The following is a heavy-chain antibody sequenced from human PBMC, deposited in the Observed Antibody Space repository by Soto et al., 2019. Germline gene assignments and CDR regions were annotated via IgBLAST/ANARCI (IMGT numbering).Heavy chain of an antibody. Sequence: SVKVSCKASGGTFSSYAISWVRQAPGQGLEWMGGIIPIFGTANYAQKFQGRVTITADESTSTAYMELSSLSSEDTAVHYCARGDPSYYDILTGSRYGMDVWGQGTTVTVSS. CDR1: GGTFSSYA. D-gene: IGHD3-9*01. CDR2: IIPIFGTA. CDR3: ARGDPSYYDILTGSRYGMDV. J-gene: IGHJ6*02. V-gene: IGHV1-69*13.